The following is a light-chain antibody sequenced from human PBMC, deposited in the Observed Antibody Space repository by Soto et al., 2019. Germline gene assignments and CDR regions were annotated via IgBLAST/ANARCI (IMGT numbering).Light chain of an antibody. CDR3: QQYDRWPVT. CDR1: QSVTTD. V-gene: IGKV3-15*01. J-gene: IGKJ4*01. Sequence: EVVITQSPATLSVSPGERVTFSCSARQSVTTDLAWYQHKPGQSPRLLISDASNGASGIPPRFSSSGSGTEFTLTIDKLQSADFAVYYCQQYDRWPVTFGGGTKVDIK. CDR2: DAS.